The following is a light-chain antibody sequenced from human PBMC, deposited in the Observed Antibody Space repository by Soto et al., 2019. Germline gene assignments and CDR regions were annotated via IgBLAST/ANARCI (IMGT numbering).Light chain of an antibody. J-gene: IGKJ2*01. CDR1: QSVSSSY. CDR3: KQYGSSPLYT. V-gene: IGKV3-20*01. Sequence: EIVLTQSPGTLSLSQGERATLSCRASQSVSSSYLAWYQQKPGQAPRLLIYGASSRATGIPDRFSGSGSGTDFTLTISRLEPEDFAVYYCKQYGSSPLYTFGQGTKLEIK. CDR2: GAS.